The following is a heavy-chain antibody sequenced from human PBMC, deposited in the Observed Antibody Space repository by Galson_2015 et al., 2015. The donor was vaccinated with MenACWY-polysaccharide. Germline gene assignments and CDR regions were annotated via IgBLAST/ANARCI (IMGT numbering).Heavy chain of an antibody. J-gene: IGHJ5*02. CDR1: GDSITSGGYF. CDR3: ARGGRAVSNRNWFDG. V-gene: IGHV4-31*03. CDR2: ISYDGGT. D-gene: IGHD3-16*01. Sequence: TLSLTCTVSGDSITSGGYFWSWIRQHPGKGLEWIASISYDGGTYYNPSLKSRVTISVDTPNNQFSLKLNSVTAADTAVYYCARGGRAVSNRNWFDGWGQGTLVTVSS.